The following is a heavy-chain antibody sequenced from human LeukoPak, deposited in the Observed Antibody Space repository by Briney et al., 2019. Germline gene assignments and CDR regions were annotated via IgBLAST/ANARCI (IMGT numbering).Heavy chain of an antibody. J-gene: IGHJ4*02. D-gene: IGHD6-25*01. CDR1: GGSISSYY. V-gene: IGHV4-59*01. CDR2: IYYSGST. Sequence: SETLSLTCTVSGGSISSYYWSWIRQPPGKGLEWIGYIYYSGSTNYNPSLKSRVTISVDTSKNQFSLKLSSVTAADTAVYYCAREKPAAALDYWGQGTLVTVSS. CDR3: AREKPAAALDY.